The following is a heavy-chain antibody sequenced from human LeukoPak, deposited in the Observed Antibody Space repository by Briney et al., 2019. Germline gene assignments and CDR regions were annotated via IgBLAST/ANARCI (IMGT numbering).Heavy chain of an antibody. CDR1: GYTFTGYY. CDR2: INPNTGVT. J-gene: IGHJ6*02. Sequence: GESLKISCKASGYTFTGYYMHWVRQAPGQGLEWMGWINPNTGVTNYAQKFQGRVTLTRDTSIITAYMELTRLRSDDTAVYYCARDRTTVTTGYYGMDVWGQGTTVTVSS. D-gene: IGHD4-17*01. CDR3: ARDRTTVTTGYYGMDV. V-gene: IGHV1-2*02.